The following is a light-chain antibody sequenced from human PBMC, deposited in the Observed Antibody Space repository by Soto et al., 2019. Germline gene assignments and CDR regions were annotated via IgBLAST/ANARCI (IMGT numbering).Light chain of an antibody. Sequence: EVVLTQSPGTLTLSPAERATLSCRASQSVRSNYLAWYQQKPGQSPRLLIYGASKRATGISDRFSGSGSGTDFTLTITRLEPEDFAVYYCQQFGGSPRISFGGGTKVDIK. V-gene: IGKV3-20*01. CDR3: QQFGGSPRIS. CDR2: GAS. J-gene: IGKJ4*01. CDR1: QSVRSNY.